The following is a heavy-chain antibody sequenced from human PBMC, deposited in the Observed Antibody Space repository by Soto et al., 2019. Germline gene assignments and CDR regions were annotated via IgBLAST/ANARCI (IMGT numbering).Heavy chain of an antibody. J-gene: IGHJ6*02. CDR2: INPSGGST. D-gene: IGHD6-19*01. CDR3: ARGRNDSSGWATKPYYYYYGMDV. CDR1: GYTFTSYD. V-gene: IGHV1-46*01. Sequence: EASVNVSCKSSGYTFTSYDIHWVRQAPGQGLECMGIINPSGGSTSYAQKFQGRVTMTRDTSTSTVYMELSSLRSEDTAVYYCARGRNDSSGWATKPYYYYYGMDVWGQGTTVTVSS.